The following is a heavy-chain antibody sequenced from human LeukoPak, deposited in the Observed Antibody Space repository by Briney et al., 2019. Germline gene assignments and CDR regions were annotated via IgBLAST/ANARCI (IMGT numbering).Heavy chain of an antibody. CDR1: GFTFSSYG. V-gene: IGHV3-33*01. CDR2: ILYDGSNI. D-gene: IGHD3-22*01. J-gene: IGHJ4*02. CDR3: ARAKNDYDSSGFASFDY. Sequence: GRSLRLSCVASGFTFSSYGMHWVRQAPGKGLEWVAIILYDGSNIHHVDSVKGRFTISRDNSKNTLYLQMNSLRAEDTAVYYCARAKNDYDSSGFASFDYWGQGALVTVSS.